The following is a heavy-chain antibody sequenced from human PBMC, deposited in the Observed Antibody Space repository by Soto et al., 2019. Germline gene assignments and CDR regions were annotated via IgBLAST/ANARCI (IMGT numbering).Heavy chain of an antibody. Sequence: EVQLLDSGGGLVQPGGSLRLSCAASGFIFRTYGINWVRQAPGKGLEWVSAVSGSGGSTFYADSVKGRFTISRDNSKNPGYRIMNSLRAEDMGLYYCARDIGRDGNTWGQGTLVTVSS. D-gene: IGHD2-15*01. CDR3: ARDIGRDGNT. J-gene: IGHJ4*02. CDR1: GFIFRTYG. V-gene: IGHV3-23*01. CDR2: VSGSGGST.